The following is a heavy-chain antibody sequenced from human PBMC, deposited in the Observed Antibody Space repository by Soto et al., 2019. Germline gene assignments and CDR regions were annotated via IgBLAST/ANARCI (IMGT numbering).Heavy chain of an antibody. CDR1: GFTFSSYE. CDR3: AREELNCGGDCFSL. CDR2: ISASGSLI. V-gene: IGHV3-48*03. Sequence: EVQLVESGGDLVQPGGSLRLSCAASGFTFSSYEMNWVHQAPGKGLEWISYISASGSLIYYADSVRGRFTTSRDSAKNSLYLQMNSLRAEDTAVYYCAREELNCGGDCFSLWGQGTLVTVSS. J-gene: IGHJ4*02. D-gene: IGHD2-21*02.